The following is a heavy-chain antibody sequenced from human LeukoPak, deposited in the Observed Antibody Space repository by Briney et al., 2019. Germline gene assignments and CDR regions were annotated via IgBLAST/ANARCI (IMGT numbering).Heavy chain of an antibody. D-gene: IGHD3-9*01. Sequence: PGGSLRLSCAASGFTFSSYWMSWVRQAPGKGLEWVSAISGSGGSTYYADSVKGRFTISRDNSKNTLYLQMNSLRAEDTAVYYCAKEADDWLLTPGFGAFDIWGQGTMVTVSS. V-gene: IGHV3-23*01. CDR2: ISGSGGST. CDR3: AKEADDWLLTPGFGAFDI. J-gene: IGHJ3*02. CDR1: GFTFSSYW.